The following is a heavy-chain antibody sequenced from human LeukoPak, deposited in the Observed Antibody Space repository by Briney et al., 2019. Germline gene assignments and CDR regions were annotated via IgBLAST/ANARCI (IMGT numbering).Heavy chain of an antibody. D-gene: IGHD3-10*01. J-gene: IGHJ4*02. Sequence: KPSETLSLTCTVSGGSMSSNYWSGIRQPPGKGLEWIGYIFHTGSTNYNPSLKSRVTISVDTSKNQFSLKLNSVTAADTAVYYCARHIRGAYYYFDYWGQGTLVTVSS. CDR3: ARHIRGAYYYFDY. CDR1: GGSMSSNY. V-gene: IGHV4-59*08. CDR2: IFHTGST.